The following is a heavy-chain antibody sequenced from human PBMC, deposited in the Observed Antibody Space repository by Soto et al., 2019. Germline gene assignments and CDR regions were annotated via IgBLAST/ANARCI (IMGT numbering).Heavy chain of an antibody. CDR3: ASGGSRDGYKPVPFDY. V-gene: IGHV1-69*12. J-gene: IGHJ4*02. Sequence: QVQLVQSGAEVKKPGSSVKVSCKASGGTFSSYAISWVRQAPGQGLEWMGGIIPIFGTANYAQKFQGRVTITADESTSTREMELSSLRSEATAVYYCASGGSRDGYKPVPFDYWGQGTLVTVSS. CDR2: IIPIFGTA. D-gene: IGHD5-12*01. CDR1: GGTFSSYA.